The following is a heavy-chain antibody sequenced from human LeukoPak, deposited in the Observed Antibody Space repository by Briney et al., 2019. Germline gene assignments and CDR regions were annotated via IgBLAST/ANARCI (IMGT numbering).Heavy chain of an antibody. CDR1: GGSISSGDYY. Sequence: PSETLSLTCTVSGGSISSGDYYWSWIRQPPGKGLEWIGYIYYSGSTNYNPSLKSRVTISVDTSKNQFSLKLSSVTAADTAVYYCARVPRIAARPYYFDYWGQGTLVTVSS. V-gene: IGHV4-61*08. CDR2: IYYSGST. CDR3: ARVPRIAARPYYFDY. D-gene: IGHD6-6*01. J-gene: IGHJ4*02.